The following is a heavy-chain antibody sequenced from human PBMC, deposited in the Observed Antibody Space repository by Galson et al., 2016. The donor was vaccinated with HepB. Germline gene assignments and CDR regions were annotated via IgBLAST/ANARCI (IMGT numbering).Heavy chain of an antibody. CDR1: GGFINSTNW. Sequence: SETLSLTCAVSGGFINSTNWWSWVRQTPGKGLEWIGEIYHTETINHSPSFTGRFTISTDKSKHTVFLQMSNLRADDTAMYYCARDGGDRGSYSVGDSFDIWGQGTMVTVSS. CDR2: IYHTETI. CDR3: ARDGGDRGSYSVGDSFDI. D-gene: IGHD1-26*01. V-gene: IGHV4-4*02. J-gene: IGHJ3*02.